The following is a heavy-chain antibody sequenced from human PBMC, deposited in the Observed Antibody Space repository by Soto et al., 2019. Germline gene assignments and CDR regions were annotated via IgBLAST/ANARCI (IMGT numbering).Heavy chain of an antibody. V-gene: IGHV3-23*01. D-gene: IGHD6-13*01. CDR2: ISGSGVST. CDR1: GFTFSSYA. Sequence: GGSLRLSCAASGFTFSSYAMSWVRQAPGKGLEWVSAISGSGVSTYYADSVKGRFTISRDNSKNTLFLQMNSLRAEDTAVYYCARHPERIAQIGWLDPWGQGTLVTVSS. CDR3: ARHPERIAQIGWLDP. J-gene: IGHJ5*02.